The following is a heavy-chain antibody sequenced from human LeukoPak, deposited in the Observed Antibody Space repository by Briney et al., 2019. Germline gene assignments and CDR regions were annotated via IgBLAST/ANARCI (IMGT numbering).Heavy chain of an antibody. Sequence: GASVRVSCKASGFTFTSSAMQWVRQARGQRLEWIGWIVVGSGNTNYAQKFQERVTITRDMSTSTAYMELSSLRSEDTAVYYCAAVLYEGTSVSWGQGTLVTVSS. D-gene: IGHD2-8*01. V-gene: IGHV1-58*02. CDR1: GFTFTSSA. J-gene: IGHJ4*02. CDR2: IVVGSGNT. CDR3: AAVLYEGTSVS.